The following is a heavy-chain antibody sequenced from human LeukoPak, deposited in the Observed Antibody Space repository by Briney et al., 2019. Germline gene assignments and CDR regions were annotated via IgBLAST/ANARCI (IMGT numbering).Heavy chain of an antibody. V-gene: IGHV3-30-3*01. D-gene: IGHD7-27*01. J-gene: IGHJ4*02. CDR1: GFTFSSYA. CDR3: ARGDISGDLAY. Sequence: GGSLRLSCAASGFTFSSYAMHWVCQAPGKGLEWVAVISYDGSNKYYADSVKGRFTISRDNSKNTLYLQMNSLRAEDTTIYYCARGDISGDLAYWGQGTLVTVSS. CDR2: ISYDGSNK.